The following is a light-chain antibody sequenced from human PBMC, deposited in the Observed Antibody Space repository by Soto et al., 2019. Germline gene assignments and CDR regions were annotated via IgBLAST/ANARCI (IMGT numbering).Light chain of an antibody. CDR1: QGISSA. J-gene: IGKJ5*01. CDR2: DAS. CDR3: QQFNSNPPT. V-gene: IGKV1-13*02. Sequence: AIQLTQSPSSLSAFVGDRVTIPCRASQGISSALAWYQQKPGKAPKLLIHDASSLESGVPSRFSGSGSGTDFTLTISSLQPEDFATYYCQQFNSNPPTFGQGTRLEIK.